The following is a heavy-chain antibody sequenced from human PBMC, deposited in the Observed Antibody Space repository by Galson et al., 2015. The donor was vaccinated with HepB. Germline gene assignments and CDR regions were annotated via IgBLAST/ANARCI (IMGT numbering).Heavy chain of an antibody. Sequence: SLRLSCSASGFPVSSNYMSWVPQAPGKGLEWVSVIYSGGSTYYADSVKDRFTLSRHNSKNTLYLQMNSLRAEDTGVYYCARTLVHPLSYFDYWGQGTLVTVSS. CDR2: IYSGGST. J-gene: IGHJ4*02. CDR1: GFPVSSNY. V-gene: IGHV3-53*04. CDR3: ARTLVHPLSYFDY. D-gene: IGHD4-23*01.